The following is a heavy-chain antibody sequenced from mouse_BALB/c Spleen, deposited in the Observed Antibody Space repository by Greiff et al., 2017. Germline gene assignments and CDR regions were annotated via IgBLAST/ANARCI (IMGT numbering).Heavy chain of an antibody. CDR3: ASMNYYGYWFAY. CDR2: ISSGGST. CDR1: EFTFVSLP. J-gene: IGHJ3*01. D-gene: IGHD1-2*01. Sequence: EVKVVESGGALLKPEGSLKLSVPAPEFTFVSLPLSGVRQTPEKRLEWVASISSGGSTYYPDSVRGRFTISRDNARNILYLQMSSLRSEDTAMYYCASMNYYGYWFAYWGQGTLVTVSA. V-gene: IGHV5-6-5*01.